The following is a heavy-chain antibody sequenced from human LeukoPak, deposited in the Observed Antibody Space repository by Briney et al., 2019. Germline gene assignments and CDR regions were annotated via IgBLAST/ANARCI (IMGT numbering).Heavy chain of an antibody. J-gene: IGHJ3*02. CDR2: IYYSGST. CDR1: GGSISSYY. V-gene: IGHV4-59*01. Sequence: SETLSLTCTVSGGSISSYYWSWIRQPPGKGLEWIGYIYYSGSTNYNPSLKSRVTISVDTSKNQFSLKLSSVTAADTAVYYCARGPSMTTVTTGPSGAFDIWGQGTMVTVSS. D-gene: IGHD4-17*01. CDR3: ARGPSMTTVTTGPSGAFDI.